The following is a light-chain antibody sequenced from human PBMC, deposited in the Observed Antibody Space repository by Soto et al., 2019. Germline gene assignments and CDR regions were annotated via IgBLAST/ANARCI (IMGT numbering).Light chain of an antibody. CDR1: QSVSSSY. CDR2: DAS. CDR3: QQYNNWPLT. J-gene: IGKJ4*01. Sequence: PGERVTLSCRASQSVSSSYLTWYQQKPGQAPRLLIYDASTRATGIPARFSGSASGTEFTLTIRGLLSEDFAVYYCQQYNNWPLTFGGGTKVDIK. V-gene: IGKV3D-15*01.